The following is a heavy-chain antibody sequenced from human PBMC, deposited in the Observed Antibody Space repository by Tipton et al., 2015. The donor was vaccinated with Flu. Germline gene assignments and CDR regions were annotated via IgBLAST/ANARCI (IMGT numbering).Heavy chain of an antibody. Sequence: LRLSCSVSGDSIGSAYYWGWIRQPPGMGLEWIGRVSTTKRTDYNPSLKSRVTMSVDMSTNQFSLTLISVSAADTAVYYCVRVDYDNSWTLFDFWGRGILVTVSS. D-gene: IGHD3-22*01. CDR3: VRVDYDNSWTLFDF. CDR1: GDSIGSAYY. V-gene: IGHV4-38-2*01. J-gene: IGHJ4*02. CDR2: VSTTKRT.